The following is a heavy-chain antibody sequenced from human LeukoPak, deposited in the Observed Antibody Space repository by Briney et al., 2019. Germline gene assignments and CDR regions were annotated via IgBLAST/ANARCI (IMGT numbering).Heavy chain of an antibody. CDR3: ATVYSSSWYAHFDY. D-gene: IGHD6-13*01. J-gene: IGHJ4*02. Sequence: GGSLRLSCAASGFTVSSNYMSWVRQAPGKGLEWVSDIYSGGSTYYADSVKGRFTISRDNSKNTLYLQMNSLRAEDTAVYYCATVYSSSWYAHFDYWGQGTLVSVSS. CDR2: IYSGGST. V-gene: IGHV3-66*01. CDR1: GFTVSSNY.